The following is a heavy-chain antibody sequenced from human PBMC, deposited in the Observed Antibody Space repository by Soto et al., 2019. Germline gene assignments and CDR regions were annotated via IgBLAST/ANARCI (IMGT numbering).Heavy chain of an antibody. CDR2: IYPGDSDT. CDR3: ARQSPTPGYYYFSYGMDV. V-gene: IGHV5-51*01. J-gene: IGHJ6*02. D-gene: IGHD4-17*01. Sequence: PGESLKISCKASGYIFTLYWIDWVRQMPGKGLEWMGIIYPGDSDTRYSPSFQGQVTISADKSISTASLQWSSLKASDTAVYYCARQSPTPGYYYFSYGMDVWGQGTTVTVSS. CDR1: GYIFTLYW.